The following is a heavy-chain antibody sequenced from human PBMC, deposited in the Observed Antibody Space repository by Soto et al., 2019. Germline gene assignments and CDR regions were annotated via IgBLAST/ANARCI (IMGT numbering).Heavy chain of an antibody. Sequence: QMQLVQSGPEVKKPGTSVKVSCKASGFTFTSSAVQWVRQARGQRLEWIGWIVVGSGNTNYAQKFQERVTITRDMSTSTAYMELSSLRSEDTAVYYCAAPDILTGYYPGYYYYGMDVWGQGTTVTVSS. CDR2: IVVGSGNT. CDR1: GFTFTSSA. V-gene: IGHV1-58*01. CDR3: AAPDILTGYYPGYYYYGMDV. J-gene: IGHJ6*02. D-gene: IGHD3-9*01.